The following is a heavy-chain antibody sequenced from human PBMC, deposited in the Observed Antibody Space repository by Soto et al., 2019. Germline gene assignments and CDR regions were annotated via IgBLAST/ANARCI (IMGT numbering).Heavy chain of an antibody. CDR3: ATYYDFWTAFDP. J-gene: IGHJ5*02. D-gene: IGHD3-3*01. CDR2: IYHSGST. CDR1: GVSFSRGGYS. Sequence: TLALTCAVSGVSFSRGGYSGSWIRQPPGKGLEWIGYIYHSGSTYYNPSLKSRVTISVDRSKNQFSLKLNSVTAADTAVYYCATYYDFWTAFDPWGQGTLVTVYS. V-gene: IGHV4-30-2*01.